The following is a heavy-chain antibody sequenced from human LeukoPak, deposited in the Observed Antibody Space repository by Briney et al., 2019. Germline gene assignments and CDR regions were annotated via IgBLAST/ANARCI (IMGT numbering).Heavy chain of an antibody. D-gene: IGHD2-2*01. CDR2: ISAYNGNT. CDR1: GYTFTSYG. J-gene: IGHJ4*02. CDR3: ARVNYCSSTSCSTYIDY. V-gene: IGHV1-18*01. Sequence: ASVTVSCKASGYTFTSYGISLVRQAPGQRLEWTGWISAYNGNTNYAQKLQGRVTMTTDTSTSTAYMELRSLRSDDTAVYYCARVNYCSSTSCSTYIDYWGQGTLVTVSS.